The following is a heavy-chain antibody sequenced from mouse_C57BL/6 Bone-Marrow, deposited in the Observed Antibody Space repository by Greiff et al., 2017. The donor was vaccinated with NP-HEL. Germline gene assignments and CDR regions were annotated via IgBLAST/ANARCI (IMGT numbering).Heavy chain of an antibody. Sequence: VQLVESGGGLVKPGGSLKLSCAASGFTFSSYAMSWVRQTPEKRLEWVATISDGGSYTYYPDNVKGRFTISRDNAKNNLYLQMSHLKSEDTAMYYCARDALWVSWFAYWGQGTLVTVSA. CDR3: ARDALWVSWFAY. D-gene: IGHD6-1*01. CDR1: GFTFSSYA. V-gene: IGHV5-4*01. J-gene: IGHJ3*01. CDR2: ISDGGSYT.